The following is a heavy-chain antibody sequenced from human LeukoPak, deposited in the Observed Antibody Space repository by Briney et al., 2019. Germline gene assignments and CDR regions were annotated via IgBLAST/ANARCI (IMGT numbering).Heavy chain of an antibody. CDR3: ARGDYDSPHYGMDV. D-gene: IGHD3-3*01. CDR1: GFTFSSYA. Sequence: GGSLRLSCAASGFTFSSYAMHWVRQAPGKGLEWVAVISYDGSNKYYADSVKGRFTISRDNSKNTLYLQMNSLRAEDTAVYYYARGDYDSPHYGMDVWGQGTTVTVSS. J-gene: IGHJ6*02. CDR2: ISYDGSNK. V-gene: IGHV3-30-3*01.